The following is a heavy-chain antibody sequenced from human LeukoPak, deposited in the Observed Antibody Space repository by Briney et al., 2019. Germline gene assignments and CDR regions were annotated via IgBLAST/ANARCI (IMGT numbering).Heavy chain of an antibody. CDR2: IYHNGST. V-gene: IGHV4-38-2*02. D-gene: IGHD3/OR15-3a*01. CDR1: GYSISSGYY. CDR3: ATGTGWDAFDI. J-gene: IGHJ3*02. Sequence: SETLSLTCTVSGYSISSGYYWGWVRQPPRKGLEWIGSIYHNGSTYYNPSLKSRVTISVDTSKNQFSLKLSSVTAADTAVYYCATGTGWDAFDIWGQGTMVTVSS.